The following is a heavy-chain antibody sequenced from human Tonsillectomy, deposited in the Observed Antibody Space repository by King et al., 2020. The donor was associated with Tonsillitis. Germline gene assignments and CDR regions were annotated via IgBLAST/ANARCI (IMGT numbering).Heavy chain of an antibody. CDR2: INPSGGST. J-gene: IGHJ6*02. Sequence: VQLVESGAEVKKPGASVKVSCKASGYSFTSYYIHWVRQAPGQGLEWMGIINPSGGSTSYAQKFQGRVTMTRDTSTSTVYMELSSLRSEDTAVYYCARATDPIVATIVVAVAGMDVWGQGTTVTVSS. D-gene: IGHD5-12*01. CDR1: GYSFTSYY. CDR3: ARATDPIVATIVVAVAGMDV. V-gene: IGHV1-46*01.